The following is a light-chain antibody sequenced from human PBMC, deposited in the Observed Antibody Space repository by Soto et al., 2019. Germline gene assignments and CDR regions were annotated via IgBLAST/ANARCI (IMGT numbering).Light chain of an antibody. CDR2: GAS. CDR3: HQYDNWPKT. Sequence: EVVMTQSPATLSVSLGDRATLSCRASQSVSSNLAWYQQKPGQAPRLLIYGASTRATGIPARFSGSGSGTEFTLTISSLQSEDFAVYYCHQYDNWPKTFGQGTRLEI. CDR1: QSVSSN. J-gene: IGKJ5*01. V-gene: IGKV3-15*01.